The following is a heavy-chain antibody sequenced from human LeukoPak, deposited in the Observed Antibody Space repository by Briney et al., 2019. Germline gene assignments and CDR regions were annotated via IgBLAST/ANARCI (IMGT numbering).Heavy chain of an antibody. V-gene: IGHV4-39*01. Sequence: PSETLSLTCTVSGVSISSSNSYWGWIRQPPGKGLGWIGSIYYSGNTYYNASLKSRVTISVDTSKNQFSLKLTSVTAADTAVYNCARQTGSGLFTLPGGQGTLVTVSS. CDR1: GVSISSSNSY. J-gene: IGHJ4*02. CDR2: IYYSGNT. D-gene: IGHD3-10*01. CDR3: ARQTGSGLFTLP.